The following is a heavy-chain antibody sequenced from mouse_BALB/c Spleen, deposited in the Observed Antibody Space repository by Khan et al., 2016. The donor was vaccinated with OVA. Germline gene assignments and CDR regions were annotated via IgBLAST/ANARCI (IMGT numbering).Heavy chain of an antibody. D-gene: IGHD4-1*01. CDR1: GFTFSAYG. V-gene: IGHV5-6*01. Sequence: EVQLVESGGDLVKPGGSLKLSCAASGFTFSAYGMSWVRQSPDKRLEWVATISSDGTYTYYPDSVKGRFTISRDNAKNTLYLQMSSLKSEDTAMYYCASHLTGSCAYWGQGTLVTVSA. CDR2: ISSDGTYT. CDR3: ASHLTGSCAY. J-gene: IGHJ3*01.